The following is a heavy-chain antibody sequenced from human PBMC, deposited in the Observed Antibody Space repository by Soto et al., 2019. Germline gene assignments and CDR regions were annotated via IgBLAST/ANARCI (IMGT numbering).Heavy chain of an antibody. Sequence: QVQLVQSGAEVKKPGSSVKVSCKASGGTFSSYAISWVRQAPGQGLEWMGGIIPISDTTNYAQKFQGRVKITADESTSTADMELSSLRSEDTAVYYCARSQGSSTSLEIYYYYYYGMDVWGQGTTVTVSS. CDR1: GGTFSSYA. J-gene: IGHJ6*02. D-gene: IGHD2-2*01. V-gene: IGHV1-69*01. CDR3: ARSQGSSTSLEIYYYYYYGMDV. CDR2: IIPISDTT.